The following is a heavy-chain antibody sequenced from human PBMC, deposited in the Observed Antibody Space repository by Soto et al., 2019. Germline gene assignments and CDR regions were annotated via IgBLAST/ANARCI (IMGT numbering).Heavy chain of an antibody. CDR1: GGLISGYY. V-gene: IGHV4-34*01. J-gene: IGHJ4*02. CDR3: ARGWGRIFDY. Sequence: QVQLQQWGAGLLKPSETLSLTCAVYGGLISGYYWCWIRQPPGKGLEWIGEINQSGSINYNPSLNSRVAISVDTSKNQFSLKLSSVTDADTAVYYCARGWGRIFDYWGQGSLVTVSS. D-gene: IGHD7-27*01. CDR2: INQSGSI.